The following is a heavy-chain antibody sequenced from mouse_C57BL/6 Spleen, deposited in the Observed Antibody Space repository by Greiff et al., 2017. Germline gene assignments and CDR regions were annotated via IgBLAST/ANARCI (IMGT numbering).Heavy chain of an antibody. CDR3: ARKKDSSGYNYAMDY. D-gene: IGHD3-2*02. CDR2: IYPGDGDT. Sequence: QVQLQQSGPELVKPGASVTISCKASGYAFSSSWMNWVKQRPGKGLEWIGRIYPGDGDTNYNGTFKGKATLTADKSSSTAYMQLSSLTSEDSAVYFCARKKDSSGYNYAMDYWGQGTSVTVSS. V-gene: IGHV1-82*01. J-gene: IGHJ4*01. CDR1: GYAFSSSW.